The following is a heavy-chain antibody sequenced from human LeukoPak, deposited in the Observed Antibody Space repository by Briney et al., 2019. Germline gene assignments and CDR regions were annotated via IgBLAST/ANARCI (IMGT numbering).Heavy chain of an antibody. J-gene: IGHJ4*02. CDR2: IYYSGST. CDR3: ARDGYSDSSGYDYPPSV. Sequence: PSETLSLTCTVSGGSINGYYWSWIRQPPGKGLEWIGYIYYSGSTDYNPSLRSRITISVDASKKQFSLKLSSVTAADTAVYYCARDGYSDSSGYDYPPSVWGQGTLVTVS. V-gene: IGHV4-59*01. D-gene: IGHD3-22*01. CDR1: GGSINGYY.